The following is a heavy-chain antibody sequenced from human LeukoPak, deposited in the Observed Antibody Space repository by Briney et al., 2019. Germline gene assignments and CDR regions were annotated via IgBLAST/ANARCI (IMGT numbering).Heavy chain of an antibody. CDR1: GFTFSSYS. CDR3: ARDGSKGYYFDY. V-gene: IGHV3-48*04. J-gene: IGHJ4*02. D-gene: IGHD5-24*01. Sequence: GGSLRLSCAASGFTFSSYSMNWVRQAPGKGLEWDSYISSSGSTTYYADSVKGRFTISRDNAKNSLYLQMNSLRAEDTAVYYCARDGSKGYYFDYWGQGTLVTVSS. CDR2: ISSSGSTT.